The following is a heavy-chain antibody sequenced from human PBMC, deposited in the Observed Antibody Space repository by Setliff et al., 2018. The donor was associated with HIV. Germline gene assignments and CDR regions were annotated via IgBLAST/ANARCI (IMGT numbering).Heavy chain of an antibody. CDR1: GFTFDDYG. D-gene: IGHD3-16*01. CDR3: AKSAGPQLIYYYGMDV. V-gene: IGHV3-20*04. Sequence: GGSLRLSCAASGFTFDDYGMSWVRQAPGKGLEWVSGINWNGGSTGYADSVKGRFTISRDNAKNSLYLQMNSLRAEDTALYYCAKSAGPQLIYYYGMDVWGQGTTVTVSS. J-gene: IGHJ6*02. CDR2: INWNGGST.